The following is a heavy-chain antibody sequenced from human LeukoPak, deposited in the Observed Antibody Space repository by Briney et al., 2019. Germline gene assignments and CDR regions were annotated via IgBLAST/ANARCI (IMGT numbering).Heavy chain of an antibody. CDR3: AKGAGYSSNWNFDY. CDR1: GFTFSSYA. V-gene: IGHV3-23*01. CDR2: ISGSGGST. D-gene: IGHD6-13*01. J-gene: IGHJ4*02. Sequence: GGSLRLSCAASGFTFSSYAMSWVRQAPGKGLEWVSAISGSGGSTYYADSGKGRFTISRDNSKNTLYLQMNSLRLEDTAGYYCAKGAGYSSNWNFDYWGQGTLVTVSS.